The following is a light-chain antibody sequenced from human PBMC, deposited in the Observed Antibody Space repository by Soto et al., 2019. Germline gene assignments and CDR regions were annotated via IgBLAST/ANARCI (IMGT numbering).Light chain of an antibody. CDR1: QDIRNT. V-gene: IGKV1-33*01. J-gene: IGKJ2*01. Sequence: IQMTQSPSSLSASVGDRVAISCRASQDIRNTLAWYQQKPGEAPELLIYDASSLESGVPSRFSASGSGTEFTFTITSLQPEDFATFYCQQYDSFPYTFGQGTKLETK. CDR2: DAS. CDR3: QQYDSFPYT.